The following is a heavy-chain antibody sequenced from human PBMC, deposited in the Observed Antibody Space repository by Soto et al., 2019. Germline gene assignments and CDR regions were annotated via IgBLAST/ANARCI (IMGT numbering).Heavy chain of an antibody. V-gene: IGHV3-23*01. Sequence: GGSLRLSCAASGFTFSSYAMSWVRQAPGKGLEWVSAISGSGGSTYYADSVKGRFTISRDNSKNTLYLQMNSLRAEDTAVYYCAVLGGYYYGSGSYQGLDYYWGQGTLVTVSS. CDR2: ISGSGGST. D-gene: IGHD3-10*01. J-gene: IGHJ4*02. CDR3: AVLGGYYYGSGSYQGLDYY. CDR1: GFTFSSYA.